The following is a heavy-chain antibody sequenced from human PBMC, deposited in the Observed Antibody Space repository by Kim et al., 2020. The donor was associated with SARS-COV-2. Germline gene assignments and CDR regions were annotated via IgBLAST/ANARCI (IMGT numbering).Heavy chain of an antibody. V-gene: IGHV1-18*01. Sequence: ASVKVSCKASGYTFTSYGISWVRQAPGQGLEWMGWISAYNGNTNYAQKLQGRVTMTTDTSTSTAYMELRSLRSDDTAVYYCARDPTTVVTPTYYYYYMDVWGKGTTVTVSS. CDR2: ISAYNGNT. CDR3: ARDPTTVVTPTYYYYYMDV. J-gene: IGHJ6*03. D-gene: IGHD4-17*01. CDR1: GYTFTSYG.